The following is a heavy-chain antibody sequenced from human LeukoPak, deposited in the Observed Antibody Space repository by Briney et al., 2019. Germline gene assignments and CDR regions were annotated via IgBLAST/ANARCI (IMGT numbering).Heavy chain of an antibody. D-gene: IGHD6-13*01. J-gene: IGHJ2*01. CDR1: GFTFSSYA. V-gene: IGHV3-23*01. Sequence: SGGSLRLSCAASGFTFSSYAMSWVRQAPGKGLEWVSAISGSGGSTYYADSVKGRFTISRDNSKNTLYPQMNSLTAEDTAVYYCARDWRNKYSNSWSRGEWYFDLWGRGTLVTVSS. CDR3: ARDWRNKYSNSWSRGEWYFDL. CDR2: ISGSGGST.